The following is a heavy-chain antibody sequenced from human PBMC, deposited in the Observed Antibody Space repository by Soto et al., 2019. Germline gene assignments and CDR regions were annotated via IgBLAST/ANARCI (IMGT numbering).Heavy chain of an antibody. J-gene: IGHJ5*02. D-gene: IGHD4-4*01. CDR2: IYYSGST. CDR1: GGSISSGGYY. Sequence: TSETLSLTCTVSGGSISSGGYYWSWIRQHPGKGLEWIGYIYYSGSTYYNPSLKSRVTISVDTSKNQFSLKLSSVTAADTAVYYCARALSPSNYVPKRFGPWGQGTLVTVSS. V-gene: IGHV4-31*03. CDR3: ARALSPSNYVPKRFGP.